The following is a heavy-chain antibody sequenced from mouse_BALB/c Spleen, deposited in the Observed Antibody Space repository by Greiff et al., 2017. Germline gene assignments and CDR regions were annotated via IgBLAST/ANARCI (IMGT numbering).Heavy chain of an antibody. CDR3: APYYRSSFAY. V-gene: IGHV1S126*01. CDR2: IDPSDSET. CDR1: GYSFTSYW. Sequence: VKLQQSGPQLVRPGASVKISCKASGYSFTSYWMHWVKQRPGQGLEWIGMIDPSDSETRLNQKFKDKATLTVDKSSSTAYMQLSSPTSEDSAVYYCAPYYRSSFAYWGQGTLVTVSA. J-gene: IGHJ3*01. D-gene: IGHD2-14*01.